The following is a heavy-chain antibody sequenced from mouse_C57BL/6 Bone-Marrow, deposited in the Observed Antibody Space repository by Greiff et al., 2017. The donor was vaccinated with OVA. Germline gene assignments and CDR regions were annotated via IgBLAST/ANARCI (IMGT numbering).Heavy chain of an antibody. D-gene: IGHD1-1*01. CDR1: GYTFTSYW. CDR2: IDPSDSYT. V-gene: IGHV1-69*01. J-gene: IGHJ2*01. Sequence: QVQLQQPGAELVMPGASVKLSCKASGYTFTSYWMHWVKQRPGQGLAWIGEIDPSDSYTNYNQKFKGKSTLTVDKSSSTAYMQLSSLTSEDSAVYYCASSSYLDYWGQGTTLTVSS. CDR3: ASSSYLDY.